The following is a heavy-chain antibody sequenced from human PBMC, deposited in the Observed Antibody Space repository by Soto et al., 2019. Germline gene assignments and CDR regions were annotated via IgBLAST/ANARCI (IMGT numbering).Heavy chain of an antibody. CDR3: ARAQPSDTAMGEVYYYYGMDV. CDR2: INPNSGGT. CDR1: GYTFTGYY. D-gene: IGHD5-18*01. V-gene: IGHV1-2*04. J-gene: IGHJ6*02. Sequence: ASVKVSCKASGYTFTGYYMHWVRQAPGQGLEWMGWINPNSGGTNYAQKFQGWVTMTRDTSISTAYMELSRLRSDDTAVYYCARAQPSDTAMGEVYYYYGMDVWGQGTTVTVSS.